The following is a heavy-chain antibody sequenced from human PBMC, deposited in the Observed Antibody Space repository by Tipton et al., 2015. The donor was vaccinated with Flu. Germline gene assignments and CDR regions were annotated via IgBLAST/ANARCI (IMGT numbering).Heavy chain of an antibody. CDR1: GGSISSSSYY. J-gene: IGHJ4*02. CDR2: IYYSGST. CDR3: AGDTIFGVAH. V-gene: IGHV4-39*07. D-gene: IGHD3-3*01. Sequence: TLSLTCTVSGGSISSSSYYWGWIRQPPGKGLEWIGSIYYSGSTYYNSSLKSRVTISVDTSKNQFSLKLSSVTAADTAVYYCAGDTIFGVAHWGQGTLVTVSS.